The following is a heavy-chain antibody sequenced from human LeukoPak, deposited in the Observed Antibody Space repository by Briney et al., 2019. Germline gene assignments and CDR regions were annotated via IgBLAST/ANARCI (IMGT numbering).Heavy chain of an antibody. V-gene: IGHV1-46*01. D-gene: IGHD4-17*01. Sequence: ASVKVSCKASGYTFTSYYMHWVRQAPGQGFEWMGIINPSGGSTSYAQKFQGRVTMTRDMSTSTVYMELSSLRSEDTAVYHCAREGLYGDTDYWGQGTLVTVSS. CDR3: AREGLYGDTDY. CDR2: INPSGGST. CDR1: GYTFTSYY. J-gene: IGHJ4*02.